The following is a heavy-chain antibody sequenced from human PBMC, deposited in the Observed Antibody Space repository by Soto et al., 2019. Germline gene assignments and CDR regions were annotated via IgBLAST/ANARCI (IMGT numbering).Heavy chain of an antibody. CDR1: GGTFSSYT. J-gene: IGHJ5*02. CDR2: IIPILGIA. Sequence: QVQLVQSGAEVKKPGSSVKVSCKASGGTFSSYTISWVRQAPGQGLEWMGRIIPILGIANYAQKFQGRVTITAEKSTSTAYMELSSLRSEDTAVYYCARGLGTVTISWFDPWRQGTLVTVSS. CDR3: ARGLGTVTISWFDP. D-gene: IGHD4-17*01. V-gene: IGHV1-69*02.